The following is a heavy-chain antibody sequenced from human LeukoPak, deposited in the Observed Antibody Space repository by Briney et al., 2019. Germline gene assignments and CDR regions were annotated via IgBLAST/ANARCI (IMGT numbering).Heavy chain of an antibody. D-gene: IGHD5-18*01. CDR3: AKAKTQAMVLPGNY. V-gene: IGHV3-23*01. CDR2: ISGSGDTT. Sequence: GGSLRLSCAASGFTFSNYAMSWVRQAPGKGLEWVSAISGSGDTTYYADSVEGRFTISRDNSKNTLYLQMNSLRAEDTAVYYCAKAKTQAMVLPGNYWGQGTLVTVSS. CDR1: GFTFSNYA. J-gene: IGHJ4*02.